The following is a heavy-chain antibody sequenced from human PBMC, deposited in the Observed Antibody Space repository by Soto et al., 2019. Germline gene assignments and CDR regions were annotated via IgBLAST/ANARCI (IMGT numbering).Heavy chain of an antibody. CDR1: GGSFSGYY. Sequence: SETLSLTCAVYGGSFSGYYWSWIRQPPGKGLEWVGEINHSGSTNYNPSLKSRVTISVDTSKNQFSLKRSSVTAADTAVYYCAGRRVVVVAGWFDPWGQGTLVTVSS. V-gene: IGHV4-34*01. CDR3: AGRRVVVVAGWFDP. J-gene: IGHJ5*02. D-gene: IGHD2-15*01. CDR2: INHSGST.